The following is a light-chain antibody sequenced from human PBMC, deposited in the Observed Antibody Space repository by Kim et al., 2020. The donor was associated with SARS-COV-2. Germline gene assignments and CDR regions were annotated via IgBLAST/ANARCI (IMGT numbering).Light chain of an antibody. CDR2: YDD. CDR3: AVWDDRLTAWV. J-gene: IGLJ3*02. V-gene: IGLV1-36*01. CDR1: SSNIGNNA. Sequence: QSVLTQPPSVSEAPRQRVTISCSGSSSNIGNNAVSWYQQLPGKAPKLLIYYDDLLPSGVSDRFSGSKSGTSASLAISGLQSEDEADYHCAVWDDRLTAWVFGGGTKLTVL.